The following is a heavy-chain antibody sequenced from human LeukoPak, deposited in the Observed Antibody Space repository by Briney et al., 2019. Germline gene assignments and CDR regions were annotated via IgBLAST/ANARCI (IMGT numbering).Heavy chain of an antibody. J-gene: IGHJ4*02. CDR2: ISSSSSYI. Sequence: GGSLRLSCTASGFTFTSTVMTWVRQAPGKGLEWVSSISSSSSYIYYADSVKGRFTISRDNAKNSLYLQMNSLRAEDTAVYYCASFDPYRGIAVAGSGFDYWGQGTLVTVSS. D-gene: IGHD6-19*01. CDR3: ASFDPYRGIAVAGSGFDY. CDR1: GFTFTSTV. V-gene: IGHV3-21*01.